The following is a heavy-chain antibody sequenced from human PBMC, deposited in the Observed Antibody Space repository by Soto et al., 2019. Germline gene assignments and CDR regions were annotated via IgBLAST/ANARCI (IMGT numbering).Heavy chain of an antibody. CDR1: GASISSYY. Sequence: PSETLSLTCSVSGASISSYYWSWFRQAPGKGLEYIGYIHNGERTNYNPSLESRVTISADTSKNQFSLRLSSVTAADTAMNYCSYGDSPGPIDHWGQGTLVTVSS. V-gene: IGHV4-59*01. CDR2: IHNGERT. J-gene: IGHJ4*02. D-gene: IGHD4-17*01. CDR3: SYGDSPGPIDH.